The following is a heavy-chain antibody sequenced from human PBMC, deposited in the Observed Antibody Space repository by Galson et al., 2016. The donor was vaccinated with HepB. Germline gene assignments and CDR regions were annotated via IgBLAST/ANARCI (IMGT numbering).Heavy chain of an antibody. CDR1: GFTFSSYE. V-gene: IGHV3-48*03. CDR3: AKGRLRGVFDY. J-gene: IGHJ4*02. CDR2: ISSSSGPI. Sequence: SLRLSCAASGFTFSSYEMNWVRQAPGKGLEWVSYISSSSGPIYYADSVKGRFTISRDNAKNSLYLQMNSLRAEDTALYYCAKGRLRGVFDYWGQGALVTVSS. D-gene: IGHD4-17*01.